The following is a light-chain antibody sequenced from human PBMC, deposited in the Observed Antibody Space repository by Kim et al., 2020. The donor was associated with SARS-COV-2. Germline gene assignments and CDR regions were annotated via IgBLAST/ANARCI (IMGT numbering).Light chain of an antibody. CDR3: QQRYNWPLT. CDR1: QSVSSY. J-gene: IGKJ4*01. V-gene: IGKV3-11*01. Sequence: SLSPGERATLSCRASQSVSSYLAWYQHKPGQAPRLLSYDASHRATGIPARFSGSGSGTDFILTVSSLEPEDFAVYYCQQRYNWPLTFGGGTKLEI. CDR2: DAS.